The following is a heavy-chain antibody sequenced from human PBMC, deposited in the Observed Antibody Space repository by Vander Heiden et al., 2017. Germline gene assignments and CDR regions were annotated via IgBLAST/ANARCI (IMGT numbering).Heavy chain of an antibody. J-gene: IGHJ3*02. CDR1: GNSFPTYW. Sequence: EVQLVQSGAEEKKSGESLKISCKGSGNSFPTYWIGWVRQMPGKGLEWMRIIYPGESETRYSPSFQGQVTISADKSIGTAYLQWSSLKASDTAIYYCARRRVTPAFDIWGQGTMVTVSS. CDR2: IYPGESET. D-gene: IGHD2-21*02. CDR3: ARRRVTPAFDI. V-gene: IGHV5-51*03.